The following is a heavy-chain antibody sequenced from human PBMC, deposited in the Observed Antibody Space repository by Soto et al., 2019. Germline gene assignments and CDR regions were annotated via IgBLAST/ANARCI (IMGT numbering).Heavy chain of an antibody. CDR1: GYTFTTYG. Sequence: QVQLVQSGAEVRKPGASVKVSCKASGYTFTTYGITWVRQAPGQGLEWMGWISGYDGHTKYAQKFQGRVIMTTDTSTSTVYMDLRSLRSEDTAVYYCAREGEMPYYYYGLDVWGQGTTVTVSS. V-gene: IGHV1-18*01. J-gene: IGHJ6*02. D-gene: IGHD3-16*01. CDR3: AREGEMPYYYYGLDV. CDR2: ISGYDGHT.